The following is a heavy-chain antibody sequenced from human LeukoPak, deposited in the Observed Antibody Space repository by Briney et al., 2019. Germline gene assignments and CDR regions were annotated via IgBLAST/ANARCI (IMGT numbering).Heavy chain of an antibody. CDR2: IYHSGST. J-gene: IGHJ4*02. CDR3: ARKAWFGELSFDY. D-gene: IGHD3-10*01. V-gene: IGHV4-30-2*01. CDR1: GGSISSGGYS. Sequence: SETLSLTCAVSGGSISSGGYSWSWLRQPPGKGLEWIGYIYHSGSTYYNPSLKSRVTISVDRSKNQFSLKLSSVAAADTAVYYCARKAWFGELSFDYWGQGTLVTVSS.